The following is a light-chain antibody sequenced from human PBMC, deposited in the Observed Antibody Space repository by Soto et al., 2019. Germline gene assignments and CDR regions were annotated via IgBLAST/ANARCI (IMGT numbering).Light chain of an antibody. CDR3: CSYAGSYSYV. Sequence: QSVLTQPRSVSGSPGQSVTISCTGTSSDVGGYNYVSWYQQHPGKAPKLMIYDVSNRPSGVPDRFSGSKSGNTASLTISGLQAADEADYYCCSYAGSYSYVFGTGTKLTVL. CDR1: SSDVGGYNY. CDR2: DVS. V-gene: IGLV2-11*01. J-gene: IGLJ1*01.